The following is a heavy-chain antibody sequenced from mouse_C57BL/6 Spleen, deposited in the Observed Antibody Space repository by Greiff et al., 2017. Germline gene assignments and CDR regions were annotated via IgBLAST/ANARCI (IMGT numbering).Heavy chain of an antibody. CDR1: GYSITSGYY. Sequence: EVKLMESGPGLVKPSQSLSLTCSVTGYSITSGYYWNWIRQFPGNKLEGMGYISYDGSNNYNPSLKNRISITRDTSKNQFFLKLNSVTTEDTATYYCARHNWDAWFAYWGQGTLVTVSA. D-gene: IGHD4-1*01. CDR2: ISYDGSN. V-gene: IGHV3-6*01. CDR3: ARHNWDAWFAY. J-gene: IGHJ3*01.